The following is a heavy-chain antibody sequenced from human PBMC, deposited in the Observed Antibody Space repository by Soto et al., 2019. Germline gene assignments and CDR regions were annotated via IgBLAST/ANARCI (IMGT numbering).Heavy chain of an antibody. D-gene: IGHD2-15*01. V-gene: IGHV4-31*03. CDR3: ARDRGPTPSYGMDA. CDR1: GGSISSGGYY. Sequence: PSETLSLTCTVSGGSISSGGYYWSWIRQHPGKGLEWIGYIYYSGSTYYNPSLKTRVTISVDTSKNQFSLKLSSVTAADTAVYYCARDRGPTPSYGMDAWGQGTTVTGSS. J-gene: IGHJ6*02. CDR2: IYYSGST.